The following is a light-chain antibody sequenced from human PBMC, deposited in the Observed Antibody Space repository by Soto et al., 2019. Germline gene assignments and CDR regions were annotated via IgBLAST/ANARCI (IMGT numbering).Light chain of an antibody. CDR3: AAWDDSLNGPV. CDR2: YSN. V-gene: IGLV1-44*01. Sequence: QSVLTQPPSVSGTPGQRVTISCSGSRSNIGDNTVNWYQQLPGTAPKLLVYYSNQRPSGVPDRFSGSKSGTSASLAISGLQSGDEADYYCAAWDDSLNGPVFGGGTQLTVL. CDR1: RSNIGDNT. J-gene: IGLJ2*01.